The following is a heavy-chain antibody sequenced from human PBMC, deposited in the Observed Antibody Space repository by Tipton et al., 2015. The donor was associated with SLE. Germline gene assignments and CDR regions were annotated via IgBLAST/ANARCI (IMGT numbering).Heavy chain of an antibody. CDR2: IYTSGST. CDR3: ARARYVVL. Sequence: TLSLTCTVSGGSISSCSYYWSWIRQPAGKGLEWIGRIYTSGSTNYNPSLKSRVTISVDTSKNQFSLKLSSVTAADTAVYYCARARYVVLSGRGTLVTVSS. V-gene: IGHV4-61*02. J-gene: IGHJ2*01. CDR1: GGSISSCSYY.